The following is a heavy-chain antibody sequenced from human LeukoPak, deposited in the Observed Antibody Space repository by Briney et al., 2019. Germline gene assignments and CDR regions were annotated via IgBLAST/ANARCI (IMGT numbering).Heavy chain of an antibody. J-gene: IGHJ4*02. D-gene: IGHD3-22*01. CDR3: ARGYDSSGYYYNYFDY. V-gene: IGHV4-59*01. Sequence: KPSETLSLTCTVSGGSISSYYWSWIRQPPGKGLEWIGYIYYSGSTNYNPSLKSRVTISVDTSKNQFSLKLSSVTAADTAVYYCARGYDSSGYYYNYFDYWGQGTLVTVSS. CDR1: GGSISSYY. CDR2: IYYSGST.